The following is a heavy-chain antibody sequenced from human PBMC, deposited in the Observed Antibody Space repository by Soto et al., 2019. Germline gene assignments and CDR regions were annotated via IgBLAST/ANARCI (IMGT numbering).Heavy chain of an antibody. J-gene: IGHJ6*02. CDR3: ARDHLILPAHDFFYGSDV. CDR1: GFIFSMYS. V-gene: IGHV3-7*03. CDR2: IPQDGVDG. D-gene: IGHD2-21*02. Sequence: QTGGSLRLSCEVSGFIFSMYSMSWARQTPGKGLEWVAKIPQDGVDGHYADAVKGRFTISRDNGKNSLYLQMNNLRAEDTAVYYCARDHLILPAHDFFYGSDVWGRGATVTVSS.